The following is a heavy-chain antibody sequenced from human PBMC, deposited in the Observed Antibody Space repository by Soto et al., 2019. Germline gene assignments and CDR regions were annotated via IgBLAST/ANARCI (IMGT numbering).Heavy chain of an antibody. Sequence: GGSLRLSCAASGFTFSNALMTWVRQAPGKGLEWVGRIKSKSDGATTDYAAPVRGSFIISRDDSKNTLYLQMNSLKTEATAVYYCTTGLTIFGVVIDHWGQGTLVTVSS. CDR1: GFTFSNAL. D-gene: IGHD3-3*01. CDR2: IKSKSDGATT. V-gene: IGHV3-15*01. J-gene: IGHJ4*02. CDR3: TTGLTIFGVVIDH.